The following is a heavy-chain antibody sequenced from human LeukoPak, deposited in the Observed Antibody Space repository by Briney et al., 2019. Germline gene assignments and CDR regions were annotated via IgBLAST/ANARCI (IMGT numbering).Heavy chain of an antibody. D-gene: IGHD3-22*01. Sequence: SETLSLICTVSGGSISSYYWSWIRQPAGKGLEWIGRIYTSGSTNYNPSLKSRVTMSVDTSKNQFSLKLSSVTAADTAVYYCARDLSYYDSSGYDAFDIWGQGTMVTVSS. V-gene: IGHV4-4*07. J-gene: IGHJ3*02. CDR1: GGSISSYY. CDR2: IYTSGST. CDR3: ARDLSYYDSSGYDAFDI.